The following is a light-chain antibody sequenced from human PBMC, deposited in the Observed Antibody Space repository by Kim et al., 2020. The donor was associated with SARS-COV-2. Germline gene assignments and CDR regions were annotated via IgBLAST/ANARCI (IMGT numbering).Light chain of an antibody. V-gene: IGLV1-40*03. J-gene: IGLJ2*01. CDR3: QCYDVNLSGHVV. CDR2: GSK. CDR1: SSNIGAAYG. Sequence: ITISCTGSSSNIGAAYGVNWYQVLPGRAPKLLIYGSKNRPSGVPERFSGSKSGASASLAISGLQAEDEADYFCQCYDVNLSGHVVFGGGTQLTVL.